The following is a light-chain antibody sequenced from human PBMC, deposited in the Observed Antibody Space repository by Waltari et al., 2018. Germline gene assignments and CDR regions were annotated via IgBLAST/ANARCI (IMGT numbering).Light chain of an antibody. V-gene: IGKV3-20*01. J-gene: IGKJ1*01. Sequence: EIVLTQSPGTLSLSPGERATLSCRASESVSRSYSAWYQQKPGQAPRLLIYGASSRATGIPDKFSGSGSGTVFTLTISRLEPEDFAVYDCQQYGSSPWMFGQGTKVEIK. CDR2: GAS. CDR3: QQYGSSPWM. CDR1: ESVSRSY.